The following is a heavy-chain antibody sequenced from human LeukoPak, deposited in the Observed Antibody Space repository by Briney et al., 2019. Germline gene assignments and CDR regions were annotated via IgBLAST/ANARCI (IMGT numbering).Heavy chain of an antibody. CDR3: TGPSIAVAGTDYYYYGMDV. CDR2: IKSKTDGGTA. V-gene: IGHV3-15*01. D-gene: IGHD6-19*01. CDR1: GFTFSNAW. J-gene: IGHJ6*02. Sequence: GGSLRLSCAASGFTFSNAWMSWVRQAPGKGLEWVGRIKSKTDGGTADYAAPVKGRFTISRDDSKNTLYLQMNSLKTEDTAVYYCTGPSIAVAGTDYYYYGMDVWGQGTTVTVSS.